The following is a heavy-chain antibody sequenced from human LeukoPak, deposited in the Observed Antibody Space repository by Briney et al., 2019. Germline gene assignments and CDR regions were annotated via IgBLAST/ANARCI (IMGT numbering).Heavy chain of an antibody. D-gene: IGHD3-10*01. V-gene: IGHV3-33*01. CDR2: IWYDGSNK. Sequence: GGSLRLSCAASGFTFSSYGMHWVRQAPGKGLEWVAVIWYDGSNKYYADSVKGRFTISRDNSMNTLYLQMNSLRAEDTAVYYCARDGAETGGDYWGQGTLVTVSS. CDR3: ARDGAETGGDY. CDR1: GFTFSSYG. J-gene: IGHJ4*02.